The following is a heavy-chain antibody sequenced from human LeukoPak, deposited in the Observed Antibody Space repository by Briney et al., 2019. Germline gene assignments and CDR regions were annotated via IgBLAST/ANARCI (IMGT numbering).Heavy chain of an antibody. V-gene: IGHV4-34*01. CDR2: INHSGST. Sequence: SETLSLTCAVYGGSFSGYYWSWIRQPPGKGLVWIGEINHSGSTNYNPSLKSRVTISVDTSKNQFSLKLSSVTAADTAVYYCAREGFGEFYFDYWGQGTLVTVSS. D-gene: IGHD3-10*01. CDR3: AREGFGEFYFDY. CDR1: GGSFSGYY. J-gene: IGHJ4*02.